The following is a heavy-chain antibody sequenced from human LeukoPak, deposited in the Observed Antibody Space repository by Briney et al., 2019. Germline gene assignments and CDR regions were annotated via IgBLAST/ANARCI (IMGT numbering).Heavy chain of an antibody. CDR2: VNDSGGT. CDR1: IDSFTNYY. D-gene: IGHD1-26*01. V-gene: IGHV4-34*04. Sequence: SETLSLTCAVYIDSFTNYYWNWLRQTPGKGLEWIGEVNDSGGTNINPSLRSRGILSVDTSKNQFSLKLSSVTAADTAVYYCARGKSRGSHIDYWGQGTLVTVSS. CDR3: ARGKSRGSHIDY. J-gene: IGHJ4*02.